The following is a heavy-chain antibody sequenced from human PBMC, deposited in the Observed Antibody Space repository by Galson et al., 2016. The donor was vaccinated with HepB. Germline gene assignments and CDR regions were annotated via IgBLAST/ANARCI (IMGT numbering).Heavy chain of an antibody. D-gene: IGHD6-19*01. CDR1: GYIFTTYG. CDR3: VGEEGQWLLPFDF. CDR2: ISVNNGNT. J-gene: IGHJ4*02. Sequence: SVKVSCKASGYIFTTYGITWVRQAPGQGLEWMGWISVNNGNTNYAQRFQGRVTMTTDTSTDTAYMELRSLRSDDTAVYYCVGEEGQWLLPFDFWGQGTLVTVSS. V-gene: IGHV1-18*01.